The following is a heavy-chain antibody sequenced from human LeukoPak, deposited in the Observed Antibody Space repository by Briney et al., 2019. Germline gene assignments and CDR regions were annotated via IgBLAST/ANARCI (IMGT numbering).Heavy chain of an antibody. CDR1: GYSISSGYY. CDR3: ARQGGYDSSGYLDF. D-gene: IGHD3-22*01. V-gene: IGHV4-38-2*01. J-gene: IGHJ4*02. CDR2: IYHSGST. Sequence: PSETLSLTCAVSGYSISSGYYWGWIRQPPGKGLEWIGSIYHSGSTYYNPSLKSRVTISVDTSKNQFSLKMSSVTAADTAVYYCARQGGYDSSGYLDFGGQRTLVTVSS.